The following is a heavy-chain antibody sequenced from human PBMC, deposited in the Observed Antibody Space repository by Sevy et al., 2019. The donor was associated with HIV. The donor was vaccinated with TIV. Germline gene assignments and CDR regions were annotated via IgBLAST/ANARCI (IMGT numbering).Heavy chain of an antibody. V-gene: IGHV3-30-3*01. CDR3: AREELWFGAITYTFDY. CDR2: ISYDGSNK. CDR1: GFTFSSYA. J-gene: IGHJ4*02. Sequence: GGSLRLSCAASGFTFSSYAMHWVRQAPGKGVEWVAVISYDGSNKYYADSVKGRFTISRDNSKNTLYLQMNSLRAEDTAVYYCAREELWFGAITYTFDYWGQGTLVTVSS. D-gene: IGHD3-10*01.